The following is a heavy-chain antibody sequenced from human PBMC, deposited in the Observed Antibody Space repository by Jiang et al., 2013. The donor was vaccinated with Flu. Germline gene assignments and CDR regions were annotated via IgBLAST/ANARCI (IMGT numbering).Heavy chain of an antibody. CDR2: IYHSGST. CDR3: ASSVVVAAPDY. V-gene: IGHV4-38-2*01. Sequence: GSGLVKPSETLSLTCAVSGYSISSGYYWGWIRQPPGKGLEWIGSIYHSGSTYYNPSLKSRVTISVDTSKNQFSLKLSSVTAADTAVYYCASSVVVAAPDYWGQGTLVTVSS. CDR1: GYSISSGYY. D-gene: IGHD2-15*01. J-gene: IGHJ4*02.